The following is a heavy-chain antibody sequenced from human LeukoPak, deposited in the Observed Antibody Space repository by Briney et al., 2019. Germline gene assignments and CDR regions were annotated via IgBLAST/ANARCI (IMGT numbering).Heavy chain of an antibody. D-gene: IGHD3-10*01. J-gene: IGHJ6*02. Sequence: GSLRLSCAASGFSFSDYGMHWVRQAPGKGLEWVSVIYTGGDTYYSDSVKGRFTISRHNSENTLYLQMNNLRPEDTAVYYCARASRGSGVDVWGQGTTVTVSS. CDR2: IYTGGDT. CDR1: GFSFSDYG. CDR3: ARASRGSGVDV. V-gene: IGHV3-53*04.